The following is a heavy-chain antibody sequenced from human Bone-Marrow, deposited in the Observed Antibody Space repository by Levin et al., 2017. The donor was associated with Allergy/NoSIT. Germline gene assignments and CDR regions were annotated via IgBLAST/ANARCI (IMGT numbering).Heavy chain of an antibody. J-gene: IGHJ3*01. CDR1: GFTFSSYS. Sequence: GESLKISCAASGFTFSSYSMNWVRQAPGRGLDWVSYISSSSGTIYYADSVKGRFTISRDNAKNSLYLQMNSLRAEDTAVYYCARALPQRAFDVWGQGTMVTVSS. CDR3: ARALPQRAFDV. V-gene: IGHV3-48*04. CDR2: ISSSSGTI.